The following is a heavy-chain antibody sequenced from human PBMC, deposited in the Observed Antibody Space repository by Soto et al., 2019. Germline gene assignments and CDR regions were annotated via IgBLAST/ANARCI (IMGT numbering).Heavy chain of an antibody. D-gene: IGHD4-17*01. V-gene: IGHV3-21*02. CDR3: ARASHDYGALDY. CDR1: GFTFSSYN. CDR2: ISTWSSYS. J-gene: IGHJ4*02. Sequence: EVQLVKSGGGLVKPGGSLRLSCTASGFTFSSYNMNWVRQAPGKGLEWVSYISTWSSYSFYADSVKGRFTISRDNSENSLYLQLDSLRDEDTAVYYCARASHDYGALDYWGQGALVTVSS.